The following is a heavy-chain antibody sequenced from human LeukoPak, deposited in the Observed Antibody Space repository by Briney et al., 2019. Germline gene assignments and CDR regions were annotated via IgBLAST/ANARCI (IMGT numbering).Heavy chain of an antibody. Sequence: GGSLRLSCAASGFTFTDYYMSWIRQAPGKGLEWVSYISSSGSTIYYADSVKGRFTISRDNSKNSLYLQMTSLRAEDTAVYYCARDSPKLCDYYAMDVWGKGTTVTVSS. D-gene: IGHD2-2*01. CDR1: GFTFTDYY. V-gene: IGHV3-11*01. J-gene: IGHJ6*04. CDR2: ISSSGSTI. CDR3: ARDSPKLCDYYAMDV.